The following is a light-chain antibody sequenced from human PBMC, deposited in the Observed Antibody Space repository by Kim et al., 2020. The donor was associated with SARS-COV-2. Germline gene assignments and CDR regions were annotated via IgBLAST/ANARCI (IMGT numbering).Light chain of an antibody. J-gene: IGKJ4*01. CDR1: QTINSW. V-gene: IGKV1-5*03. CDR2: TAS. CDR3: QHYNGYPLT. Sequence: DIQMTQSASTLFASEGDRVTMTCRASQTINSWLAWYQQKPGKAPKLLIYTASTLQNGVPSRFSGSKSGTEFTLTISSLQPDDFATYYCQHYNGYPLTFGGGTKVDIK.